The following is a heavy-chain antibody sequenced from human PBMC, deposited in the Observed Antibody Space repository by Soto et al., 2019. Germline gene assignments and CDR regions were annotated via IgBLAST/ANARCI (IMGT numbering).Heavy chain of an antibody. CDR1: GYTFTAYG. J-gene: IGHJ4*02. V-gene: IGHV1-18*01. CDR3: TRELNTESSAYYSFAY. D-gene: IGHD3-22*01. CDR2: VSTNDDRT. Sequence: GASAKVSCKTSGYTFTAYGLAWLRQAPGQRPEWMGWVSTNDDRTNYAQKFQGRVTMTTDGSTTTTYMELRSLRADDTAVYYCTRELNTESSAYYSFAYWGQGTLVTVSS.